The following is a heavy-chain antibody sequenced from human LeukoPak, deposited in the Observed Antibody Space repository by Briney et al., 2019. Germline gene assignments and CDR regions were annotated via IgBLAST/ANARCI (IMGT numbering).Heavy chain of an antibody. Sequence: HPGGSLRLSCAASGFIFSSYWMSWVRQAPGKGLEWVANIKHDVSEKYYVDSVKGRFTISRDNAENSLYLQMNSLRAEDTAVYYCAIASTGRGGMDAWGQGTTVTVSS. CDR2: IKHDVSEK. CDR3: AIASTGRGGMDA. V-gene: IGHV3-7*05. CDR1: GFIFSSYW. D-gene: IGHD2-8*02. J-gene: IGHJ6*02.